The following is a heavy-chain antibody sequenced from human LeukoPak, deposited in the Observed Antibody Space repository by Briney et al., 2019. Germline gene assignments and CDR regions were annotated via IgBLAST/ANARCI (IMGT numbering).Heavy chain of an antibody. CDR2: INPNSGGT. Sequence: ASVKVSCKASGYTFTGYYMHWVQQAPGQGLEWMGWINPNSGGTNYAQKFQGRVTMTRDTSISTAYMELSRLRSDDTAVYYCARDLPQYCSGGSCYDLYYYGMDVWGQGTTVTVSS. CDR1: GYTFTGYY. D-gene: IGHD2-15*01. J-gene: IGHJ6*02. V-gene: IGHV1-2*02. CDR3: ARDLPQYCSGGSCYDLYYYGMDV.